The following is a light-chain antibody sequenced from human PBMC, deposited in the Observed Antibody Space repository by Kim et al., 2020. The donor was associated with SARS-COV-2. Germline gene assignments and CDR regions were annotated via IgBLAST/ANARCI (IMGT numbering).Light chain of an antibody. Sequence: QSALAQPASVSGSPGQSITISCTGTSSDIGTYKYVSWCQQHPGNAPKLVIFDVNQRPSGISNRFSGSKSGSTASLTISDLQAEDEADYYCSSYSVSATVLLGGGTKVTVL. CDR3: SSYSVSATVL. CDR2: DVN. J-gene: IGLJ2*01. CDR1: SSDIGTYKY. V-gene: IGLV2-14*03.